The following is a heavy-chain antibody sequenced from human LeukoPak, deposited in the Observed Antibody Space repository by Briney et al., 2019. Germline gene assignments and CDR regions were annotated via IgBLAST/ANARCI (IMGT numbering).Heavy chain of an antibody. Sequence: GGSLRLSCAASGFTFSNCWMSWVRQAPGKGLEWVANIKQDGSEKYYVNSVKGRFTISRDNAKNSLYLQMNSLRAEDTAIYYCARAYLAGSGYYLRPFDYWGQGTLVTVSS. CDR3: ARAYLAGSGYYLRPFDY. J-gene: IGHJ4*02. V-gene: IGHV3-7*04. CDR2: IKQDGSEK. CDR1: GFTFSNCW. D-gene: IGHD3-3*01.